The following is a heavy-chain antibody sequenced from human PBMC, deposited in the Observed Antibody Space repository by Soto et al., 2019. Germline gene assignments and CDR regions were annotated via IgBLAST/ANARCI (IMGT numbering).Heavy chain of an antibody. Sequence: SETLSLTCAVYGGSFSGYYWSWIRQPPGKGLEWIGEINHSGSTNYNPSLKSRVTISVDTSKNQFSLKLSSVTAADTAVYYCARGGNGYCTNGVCYSWARHISYWGQGTLVTVSS. CDR1: GGSFSGYY. CDR2: INHSGST. CDR3: ARGGNGYCTNGVCYSWARHISY. V-gene: IGHV4-34*01. D-gene: IGHD2-8*01. J-gene: IGHJ4*02.